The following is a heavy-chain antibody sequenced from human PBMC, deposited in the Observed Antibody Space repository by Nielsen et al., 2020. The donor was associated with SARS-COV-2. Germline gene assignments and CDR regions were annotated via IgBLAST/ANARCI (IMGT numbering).Heavy chain of an antibody. Sequence: ASVKVSCKASGYTFTSYYMHWVRQAPGQGLEWMGIINPSGGSTSYAQKFQGRVTMTRDTSTSTVYMELSSLRSEDTAVYYCAVGSSGSYRSYYYYMDVWGKGTTVTVSS. D-gene: IGHD3-10*01. CDR1: GYTFTSYY. CDR3: AVGSSGSYRSYYYYMDV. CDR2: INPSGGST. V-gene: IGHV1-46*01. J-gene: IGHJ6*03.